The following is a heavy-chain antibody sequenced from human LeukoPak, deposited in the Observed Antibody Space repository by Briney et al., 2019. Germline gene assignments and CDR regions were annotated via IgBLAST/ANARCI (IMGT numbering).Heavy chain of an antibody. D-gene: IGHD6-6*01. J-gene: IGHJ4*02. CDR2: MNPNSGNT. CDR3: ATYYSSSSYFDY. V-gene: IGHV1-8*02. Sequence: ASVKVSCKASGYTFTSYGISWVRQAPRQGLEWMGWMNPNSGNTGYAQKFQGRVTMTRNTSISTAYMELSSLRSEDTAVYYCATYYSSSSYFDYWGQGTLVTVSS. CDR1: GYTFTSYG.